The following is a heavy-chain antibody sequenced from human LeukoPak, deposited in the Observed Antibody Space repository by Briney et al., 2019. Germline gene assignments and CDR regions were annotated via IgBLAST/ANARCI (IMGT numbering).Heavy chain of an antibody. CDR3: ASIPLNRCNYYDSSGHWHY. J-gene: IGHJ4*02. CDR1: GYSISSGYY. D-gene: IGHD3-22*01. V-gene: IGHV4-38-2*02. Sequence: SETLSLTCTVSGYSISSGYYWGWMRQPPGKGLEWIGSIYHSGSTYYNPSLKSRVTISVDTSKNQFSLKLSSVTAADTAVYYCASIPLNRCNYYDSSGHWHYWGQGTLVTVSS. CDR2: IYHSGST.